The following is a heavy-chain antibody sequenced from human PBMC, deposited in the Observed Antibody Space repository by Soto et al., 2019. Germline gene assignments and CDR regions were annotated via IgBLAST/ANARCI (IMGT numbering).Heavy chain of an antibody. D-gene: IGHD3-3*01. V-gene: IGHV4-4*08. CDR3: ARISTHQYDNSGYYSPTYYFDS. Sequence: SETLSLTCTISGGSISVYYWSWIRQPPGQGLEWIGYIHASGSPYYNPSLKSRVTISADTSKNQISLKLTSPTAADTAVYYCARISTHQYDNSGYYSPTYYFDSWSQGSQVTVSS. CDR1: GGSISVYY. CDR2: IHASGSP. J-gene: IGHJ4*02.